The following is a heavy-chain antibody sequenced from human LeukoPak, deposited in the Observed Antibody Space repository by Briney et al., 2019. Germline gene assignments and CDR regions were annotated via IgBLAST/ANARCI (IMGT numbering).Heavy chain of an antibody. CDR3: AKADYSIAARPVDY. J-gene: IGHJ4*02. CDR2: ISGSGGSS. D-gene: IGHD6-6*01. CDR1: GFTFRSNA. V-gene: IGHV3-23*01. Sequence: GGSLRLSCAAPGFTFRSNAMSGVRQAPGKGLEWVSAISGSGGSSYYADSVKGRFTISRDNSKNTLYLQMNSLRAEDTAVYYCAKADYSIAARPVDYWGQGTLVTVSS.